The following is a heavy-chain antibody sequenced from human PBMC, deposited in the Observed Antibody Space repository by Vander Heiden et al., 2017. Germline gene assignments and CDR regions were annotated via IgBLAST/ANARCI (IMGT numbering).Heavy chain of an antibody. CDR3: ARQSITMVRGVLGWFDP. Sequence: QLQLQESGPGLVKPSETLSLTCTVSGGSISSSSYYWGWIRQRPGKGLEWIGGIYYSGSTYYNPSLKSRVTISVDTSKNQFSLKLSSVTAADTAVYYCARQSITMVRGVLGWFDPWGQGTLVTVSS. CDR2: IYYSGST. J-gene: IGHJ5*02. V-gene: IGHV4-39*01. CDR1: GGSISSSSYY. D-gene: IGHD3-10*01.